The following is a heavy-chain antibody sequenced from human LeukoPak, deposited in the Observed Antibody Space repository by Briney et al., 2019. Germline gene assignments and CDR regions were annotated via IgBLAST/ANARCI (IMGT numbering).Heavy chain of an antibody. Sequence: GGSLRLSCAASGFTSSSYALNWVRQAPGKGLEWVATVSGSGDRMYHADSVKGRFTISRDNSKNTIYVQMNSLRAEDTALYYCAKAAAAPGFDFWGQGTLVTVSS. J-gene: IGHJ4*02. CDR3: AKAAAAPGFDF. CDR1: GFTSSSYA. V-gene: IGHV3-23*01. CDR2: VSGSGDRM. D-gene: IGHD6-13*01.